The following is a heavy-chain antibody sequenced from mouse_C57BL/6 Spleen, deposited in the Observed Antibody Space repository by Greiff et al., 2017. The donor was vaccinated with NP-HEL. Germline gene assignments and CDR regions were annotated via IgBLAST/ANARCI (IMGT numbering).Heavy chain of an antibody. J-gene: IGHJ3*01. V-gene: IGHV1-19*01. CDR1: GYTFTDYY. CDR2: INPYNGGT. D-gene: IGHD2-5*01. CDR3: ARGDYSNFLFAY. Sequence: VQLQQSGPVLVKPGASVKMSCKASGYTFTDYYMNWVKQSHGKSLEWIGVINPYNGGTSYNQKFKGKATLTVDKSSSTAYMELNSLTSEDSAVYYCARGDYSNFLFAYWGQGTLVTASA.